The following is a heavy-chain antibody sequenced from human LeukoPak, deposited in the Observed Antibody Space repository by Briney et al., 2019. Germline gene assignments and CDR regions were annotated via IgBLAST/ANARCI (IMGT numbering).Heavy chain of an antibody. CDR3: ARVTGRGSYDYYYYMDV. J-gene: IGHJ6*03. CDR1: GYSFTSYG. D-gene: IGHD3-16*01. V-gene: IGHV1-18*01. CDR2: ISAYNGNT. Sequence: ASVKVSCKASGYSFTSYGISWVRQAPGQGLEWMGWISAYNGNTNYAQKLQGRVTMTTDTSTSTAYMELRSLRSDDTAVYYCARVTGRGSYDYYYYMDVWGKGITVTISS.